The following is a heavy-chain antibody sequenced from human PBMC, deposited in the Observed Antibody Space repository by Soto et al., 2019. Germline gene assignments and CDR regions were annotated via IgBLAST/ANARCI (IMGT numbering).Heavy chain of an antibody. J-gene: IGHJ4*02. Sequence: QVQLQQWGAGLLKPSETLSLTCAVYGGSFSGYYWSWIRQPPGKGLEWIGEINHSGSTNYNPSLKSRVTISVDTSKNQFSLKLSSVTAADTAVYYCARGFGSASYSGYDREPYHFAYWGQGTLVTVSS. D-gene: IGHD5-12*01. CDR3: ARGFGSASYSGYDREPYHFAY. CDR1: GGSFSGYY. V-gene: IGHV4-34*01. CDR2: INHSGST.